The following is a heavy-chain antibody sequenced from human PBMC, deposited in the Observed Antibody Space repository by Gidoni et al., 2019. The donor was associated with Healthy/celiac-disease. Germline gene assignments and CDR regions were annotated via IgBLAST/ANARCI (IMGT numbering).Heavy chain of an antibody. J-gene: IGHJ4*02. Sequence: QLQLQESGPGLVKPSETLSLTCTVSGGSISRSSYYWGWIRQPPGKGLEWIGSIYYSGSTYYNPSLKSRVTISVDTSKNQFSLKLSSVTAADTAVYYCARQEYSYGLYYFDYWGQGTLVTVSS. V-gene: IGHV4-39*01. CDR2: IYYSGST. CDR3: ARQEYSYGLYYFDY. D-gene: IGHD5-18*01. CDR1: GGSISRSSYY.